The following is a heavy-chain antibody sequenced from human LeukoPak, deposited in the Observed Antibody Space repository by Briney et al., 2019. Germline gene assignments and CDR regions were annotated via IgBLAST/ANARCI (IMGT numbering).Heavy chain of an antibody. CDR2: IYYSGST. V-gene: IGHV4-39*07. J-gene: IGHJ3*02. Sequence: PSETLSLTCTVSGGSISSSSYYWGWIRQPPGKGLEWIGSIYYSGSTYYNPSLKSRVTISVDTSKNQFSLKLSSVTAADTAVYYCARWLVGATDAFDIWGQGTMVTVSS. D-gene: IGHD1-26*01. CDR1: GGSISSSSYY. CDR3: ARWLVGATDAFDI.